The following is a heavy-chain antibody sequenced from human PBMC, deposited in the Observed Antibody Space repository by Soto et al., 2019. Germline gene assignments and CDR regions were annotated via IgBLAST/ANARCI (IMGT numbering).Heavy chain of an antibody. V-gene: IGHV5-51*01. D-gene: IGHD2-2*01. CDR1: GYSFTSYW. CDR3: AVTQPRYCSSTSCYRHYYMDV. Sequence: GESLKISCKGSGYSFTSYWIGWVRQMPGKGLEWMGIIYPGDSDTRYSPAFQRQVTIQTDKSISTAYLQWSSLKASDTAMYYCAVTQPRYCSSTSCYRHYYMDVWGKGTTVTVSS. CDR2: IYPGDSDT. J-gene: IGHJ6*03.